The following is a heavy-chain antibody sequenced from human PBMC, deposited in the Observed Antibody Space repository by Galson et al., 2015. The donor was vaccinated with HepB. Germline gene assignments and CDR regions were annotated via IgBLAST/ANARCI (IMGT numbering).Heavy chain of an antibody. J-gene: IGHJ3*02. Sequence: SLRLSCAASGFTVSSNYMSWVRQAPGKGLEWVSSISGGGSGTYYADSVKGRFTISRDNSKNTLYLQMNSLRAEDTAVYYCAKRYSSGWRHDAFDIWGQGTTVTVSS. V-gene: IGHV3-23*01. CDR2: ISGGGSGT. CDR1: GFTVSSNY. D-gene: IGHD6-19*01. CDR3: AKRYSSGWRHDAFDI.